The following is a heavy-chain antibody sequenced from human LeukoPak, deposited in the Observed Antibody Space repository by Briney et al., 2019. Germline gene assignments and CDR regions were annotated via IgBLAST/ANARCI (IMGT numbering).Heavy chain of an antibody. CDR2: IQQDGSQK. CDR1: GITFSDHW. Sequence: GGSLRLSCATSGITFSDHWMSWVRQAPGKGLEWVANIQQDGSQKNYVDSVKGRFTISRDNAKNSLYLQMNSLRAEDTAVYYCATNSYYRFDYWGQGSLVTVSS. J-gene: IGHJ4*02. CDR3: ATNSYYRFDY. V-gene: IGHV3-7*01. D-gene: IGHD3-22*01.